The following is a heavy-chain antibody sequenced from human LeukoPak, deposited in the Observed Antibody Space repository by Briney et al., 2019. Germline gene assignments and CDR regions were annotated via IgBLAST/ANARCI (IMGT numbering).Heavy chain of an antibody. D-gene: IGHD6-13*01. J-gene: IGHJ5*02. CDR1: GFTFSDYW. V-gene: IGHV3-7*03. Sequence: PGGSLRLSCAASGFTFSDYWMSWIRQAPGKGLEWVANIKKDGNEIYYLDSVKGRFTISRDNAKNSLYLQMDSLRAEDTAVYYCARLLKYSSSRNWFDPWGQGTLVTVSS. CDR3: ARLLKYSSSRNWFDP. CDR2: IKKDGNEI.